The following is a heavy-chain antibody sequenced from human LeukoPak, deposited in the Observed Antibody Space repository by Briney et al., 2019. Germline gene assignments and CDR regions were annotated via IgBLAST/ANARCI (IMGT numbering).Heavy chain of an antibody. CDR3: ARAYYDFWSGYNYFDY. Sequence: GGSLRLSCAASGFTFSSYWMHWVRQAPGKGLVWVSRINTDGSSTSYADSVKGRFTISRDNAKNTLYLQMNSLRAEDTAVYYCARAYYDFWSGYNYFDYWGQGTLVTVSS. J-gene: IGHJ4*02. D-gene: IGHD3-3*01. CDR1: GFTFSSYW. V-gene: IGHV3-74*01. CDR2: INTDGSST.